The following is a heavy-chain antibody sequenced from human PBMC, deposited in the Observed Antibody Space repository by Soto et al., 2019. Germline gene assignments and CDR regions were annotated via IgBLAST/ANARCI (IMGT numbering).Heavy chain of an antibody. J-gene: IGHJ4*02. CDR1: GFTFSSYS. V-gene: IGHV3-21*01. D-gene: IGHD5-18*01. Sequence: EVQLVESGGGLVKPGGSLRLSSAASGFTFSSYSMNWVRQAPGKGLEWVSSISSSSSYIYYADSVKGRFTISRDNAKNSLYLQMNSLRAEDTAVYYCARDQPGYSYGYGLGYWGQGTLVTVFS. CDR3: ARDQPGYSYGYGLGY. CDR2: ISSSSSYI.